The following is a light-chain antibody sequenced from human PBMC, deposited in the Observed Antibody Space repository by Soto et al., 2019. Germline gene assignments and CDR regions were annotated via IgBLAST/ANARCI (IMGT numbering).Light chain of an antibody. CDR2: DVS. Sequence: QSALTQPRSVSASPGQSVTLSCTGTSSDVGGYNYVSWYQQHPGKAPRLIIYDVSQRPSGVPDRFSGSKSANTASLTISGLQAEDEANYYCCSYAGSYTVIFGGGTKLTVL. CDR3: CSYAGSYTVI. J-gene: IGLJ2*01. CDR1: SSDVGGYNY. V-gene: IGLV2-11*01.